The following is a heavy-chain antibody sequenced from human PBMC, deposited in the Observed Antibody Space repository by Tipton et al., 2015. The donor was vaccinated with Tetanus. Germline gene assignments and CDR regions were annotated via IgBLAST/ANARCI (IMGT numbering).Heavy chain of an antibody. CDR1: GGSFSTYI. J-gene: IGHJ4*02. V-gene: IGHV1-69*06. CDR2: IIPIFGTI. D-gene: IGHD3-22*01. CDR3: ARSRGGTRVYYAIAF. Sequence: QVQLVQSGAGVKKPGSSVKVSCKTSGGSFSTYITSWVRQAPGQGLEWMGGIIPIFGTITYAQKFQGRVTITADKSTNTAYMELNSLRSEDTAVYSCARSRGGTRVYYAIAFWGQGTLVTVSS.